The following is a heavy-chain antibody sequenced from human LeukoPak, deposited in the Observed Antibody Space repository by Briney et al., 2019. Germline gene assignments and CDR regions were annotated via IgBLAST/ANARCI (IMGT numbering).Heavy chain of an antibody. Sequence: ASVKVSCKASGYTFTSYAMHWVRQAPGQRLEWMGWINAGNGNTKYSQKFQGRVTITRDTSASTAYMELSSLRSGDTAVYYCARDIVVVPAAMPFYGMDVWGKGTTVTVSS. V-gene: IGHV1-3*01. CDR1: GYTFTSYA. D-gene: IGHD2-2*01. CDR3: ARDIVVVPAAMPFYGMDV. J-gene: IGHJ6*04. CDR2: INAGNGNT.